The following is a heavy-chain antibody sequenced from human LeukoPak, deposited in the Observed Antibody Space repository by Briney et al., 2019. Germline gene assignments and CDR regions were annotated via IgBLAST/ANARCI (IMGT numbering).Heavy chain of an antibody. J-gene: IGHJ1*01. CDR1: RFTFSSYT. CDR2: IDPSSTYI. CDR3: ARGGLEAAAGLAEYFQH. V-gene: IGHV3-21*01. Sequence: PGGSLRLSCSASRFTFSSYTMNWVRQAPGKGLEWVSSIDPSSTYIYYADSVKGRFTISRDNAKNSLYLQMNSLRAEDTAVYYCARGGLEAAAGLAEYFQHWGQGTLVTVSS. D-gene: IGHD6-13*01.